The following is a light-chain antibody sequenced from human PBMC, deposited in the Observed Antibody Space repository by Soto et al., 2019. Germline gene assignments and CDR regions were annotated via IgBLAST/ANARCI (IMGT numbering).Light chain of an antibody. V-gene: IGKV1D-13*01. CDR1: QSISSA. CDR3: QQFKNDPQT. CDR2: DAA. Sequence: AIQLTQSPSSLSASVGDRVTITCRASQSISSALAWYQQKPGKAPNLLLYDAATLEDGVPSRFSGSGSGTDFTLPISSLQPEDFATYYCQQFKNDPQTFGPGTKLEIK. J-gene: IGKJ2*01.